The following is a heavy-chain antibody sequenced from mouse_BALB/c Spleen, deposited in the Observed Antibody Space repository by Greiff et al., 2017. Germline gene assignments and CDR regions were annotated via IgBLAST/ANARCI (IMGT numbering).Heavy chain of an antibody. Sequence: VQLVESGAELVRPGSSVKISCKATGYTFSSYWIEWVKQRPGHGLEWIGEILPGSGSTNYNEKFKGKATFTADTSSNTAYMQLSSLTSEDSAVYYCAREGYGNVSYFYYWGQGTTLTVSS. CDR3: AREGYGNVSYFYY. CDR2: ILPGSGST. V-gene: IGHV1-9*01. CDR1: GYTFSSYW. D-gene: IGHD2-10*02. J-gene: IGHJ2*01.